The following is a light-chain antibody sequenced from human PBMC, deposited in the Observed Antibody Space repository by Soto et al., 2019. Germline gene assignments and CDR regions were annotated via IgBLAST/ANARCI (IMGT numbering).Light chain of an antibody. Sequence: EIVLTQSPGTLSLSPGERTTLSCRASQSISRYLARYQQKPGQGPRLLIYGASSRATGTPDRFSGSGSGTDFTLTINRLEPEDFALYYCQQYGSSPPTFGQGTKVDI. CDR1: QSISRY. CDR2: GAS. J-gene: IGKJ1*01. V-gene: IGKV3-20*01. CDR3: QQYGSSPPT.